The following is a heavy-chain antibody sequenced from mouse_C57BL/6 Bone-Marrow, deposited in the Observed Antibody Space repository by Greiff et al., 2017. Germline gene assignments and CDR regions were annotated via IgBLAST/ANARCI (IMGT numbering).Heavy chain of an antibody. Sequence: DVKLQESGPGLVKPSQSLSLTCSVTGYSITSGYYWNWIRQFPGNKLEWMGYISYDGSNDYNPSLKNRISITRDTSKNQFFLKLNSVTTEDTATYYCARQNLFAYWGQGTLVTVSA. CDR2: ISYDGSN. CDR1: GYSITSGYY. J-gene: IGHJ3*01. CDR3: ARQNLFAY. V-gene: IGHV3-6*01.